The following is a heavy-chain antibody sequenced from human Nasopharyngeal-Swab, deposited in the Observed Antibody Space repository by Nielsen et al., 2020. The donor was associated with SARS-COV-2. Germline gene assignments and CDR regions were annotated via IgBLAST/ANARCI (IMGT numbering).Heavy chain of an antibody. CDR3: ARAAIDQHFDL. CDR1: GYTFTDYV. Sequence: ASVKVSCKASGYTFTDYVVHWVRQAPGQRPECMGRINVDNGKTKYSEKFQGRVTITGDTSASISYMELSSLRSGDTAVYYCARAAIDQHFDLWGPGTLVTVSS. V-gene: IGHV1-3*01. J-gene: IGHJ4*02. D-gene: IGHD5-24*01. CDR2: INVDNGKT.